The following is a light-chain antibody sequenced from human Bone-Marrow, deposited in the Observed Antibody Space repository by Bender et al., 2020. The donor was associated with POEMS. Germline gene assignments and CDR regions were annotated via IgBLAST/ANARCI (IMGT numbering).Light chain of an antibody. CDR2: SSH. V-gene: IGLV1-44*01. J-gene: IGLJ3*02. CDR3: AVWDDGLNGWV. Sequence: QSVLTPPPSASGTPGQRVTISCSGGSSNIGAHAVNWYQHLPGTAPKLLIYSSHRRPSEVPDRFSGSGSGTSASLAISGLQAEDEDDDYCAVWDDGLNGWVFGGGTKLTVL. CDR1: SSNIGAHA.